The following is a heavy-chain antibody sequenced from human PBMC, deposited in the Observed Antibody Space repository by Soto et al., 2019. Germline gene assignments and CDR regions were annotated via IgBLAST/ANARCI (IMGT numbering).Heavy chain of an antibody. D-gene: IGHD3-3*01. CDR2: TSNGSKSYN. V-gene: IGHV6-1*01. CDR3: ARGGDFVSGSHNCYYYGMDV. J-gene: IGHJ6*02. Sequence: SETPSLTCAISGDSVSSTSAAWNWIRQYPSRGIGWLGSTSNGSKSYNDYAVSVKSRITTTPNTSKNQFSLELRSVTPEDTAVYDGARGGDFVSGSHNCYYYGMDVWGQGTTVTVSS. CDR1: GDSVSSTSAA.